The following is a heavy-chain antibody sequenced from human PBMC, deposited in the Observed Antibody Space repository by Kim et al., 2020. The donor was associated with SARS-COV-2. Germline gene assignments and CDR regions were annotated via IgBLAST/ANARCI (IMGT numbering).Heavy chain of an antibody. CDR3: ARGQYQLLLNY. D-gene: IGHD2-2*01. Sequence: NYAQKFQSRVTITADKYTSTAYMELSSLRSEDTALYYCARGQYQLLLNYWGQGTLVTVSS. J-gene: IGHJ4*02. V-gene: IGHV1-69*02.